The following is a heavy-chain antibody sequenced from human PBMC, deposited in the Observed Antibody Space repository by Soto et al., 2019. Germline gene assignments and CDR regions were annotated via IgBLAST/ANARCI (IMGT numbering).Heavy chain of an antibody. Sequence: GGSLGLSFVVSGFPFSSYWMTWFRQPPGKGLEWVANIKPDGSETDYVDSVKGRFTISRDNARNSVYLQMNSLTAEDTAVFHCARGSYQFDYWGQGALVTVSS. CDR1: GFPFSSYW. CDR3: ARGSYQFDY. V-gene: IGHV3-7*01. CDR2: IKPDGSET. D-gene: IGHD3-16*02. J-gene: IGHJ4*02.